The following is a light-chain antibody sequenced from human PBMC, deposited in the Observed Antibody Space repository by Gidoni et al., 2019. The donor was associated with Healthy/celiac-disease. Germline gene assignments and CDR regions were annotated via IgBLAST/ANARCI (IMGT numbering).Light chain of an antibody. CDR3: QAWDSSTYVV. Sequence: SYELPQPPSVSVSPGQTASITCSGDKLGDKSACWYQQKPGQSPVMVIYQDSKRPSGIPERFSGSNSGNTATLTISGTQAMDEDDYYCQAWDSSTYVVFGGGTKLTVL. CDR1: KLGDKS. V-gene: IGLV3-1*01. J-gene: IGLJ2*01. CDR2: QDS.